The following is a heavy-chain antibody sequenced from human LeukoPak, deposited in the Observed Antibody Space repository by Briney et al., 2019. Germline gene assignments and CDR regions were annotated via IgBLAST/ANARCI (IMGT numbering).Heavy chain of an antibody. CDR1: GGSISSGGYS. V-gene: IGHV4-30-2*01. J-gene: IGHJ3*02. D-gene: IGHD2-2*01. Sequence: SETLSLTCAVSGGSISSGGYSWSWIRQPPGKGLEWIGYIYHSGSTYYNPSLKSRVTISVDRSKNQFSLKLSSVTAADTAVYYCARGLGPAARNAFDIWGQGTMVTVSS. CDR2: IYHSGST. CDR3: ARGLGPAARNAFDI.